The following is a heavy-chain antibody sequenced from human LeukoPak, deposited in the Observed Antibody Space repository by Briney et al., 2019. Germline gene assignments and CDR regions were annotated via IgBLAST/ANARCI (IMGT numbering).Heavy chain of an antibody. V-gene: IGHV3-30*02. CDR2: IRYDGSNK. D-gene: IGHD2-15*01. J-gene: IGHJ4*02. CDR3: AKDSKYCSGGSCYSVNVYFDY. CDR1: GFTFSSYG. Sequence: GGSLRLSCAASGFTFSSYGMHWVRQAPGKGLEWVAFIRYDGSNKYYADSVKGRFTISRDNSKNTLHLQMNSLRAEDTAVYDCAKDSKYCSGGSCYSVNVYFDYWGQGTLVTVSS.